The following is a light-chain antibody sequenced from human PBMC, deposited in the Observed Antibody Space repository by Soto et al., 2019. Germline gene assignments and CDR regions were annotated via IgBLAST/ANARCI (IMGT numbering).Light chain of an antibody. CDR3: QQYGTSPRT. CDR1: QSVSSY. Sequence: IMLTQSPATLSLSPGERATLSFRASQSVSSYLAWYQQKPGQAPRLLIYDASNRATGIPDRFSGSGSGTDFTLSISRLEPEDFALYYCQQYGTSPRTFGQGTKVDIK. J-gene: IGKJ1*01. CDR2: DAS. V-gene: IGKV3-20*01.